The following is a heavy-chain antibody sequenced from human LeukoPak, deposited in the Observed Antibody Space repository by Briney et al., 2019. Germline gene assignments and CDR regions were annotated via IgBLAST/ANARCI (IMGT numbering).Heavy chain of an antibody. V-gene: IGHV4-39*01. CDR1: GGSISSSSYY. CDR2: IYYSGST. D-gene: IGHD4-17*01. J-gene: IGHJ6*02. CDR3: ARSYGDYGSYYYYYYGMDV. Sequence: PSETLSLTCTVSGGSISSSSYYWGWIRQPPGKGLEWSGSIYYSGSTYYNPSLKSRVTISVDTSKNQFSLKLSSVTAADTAVYYCARSYGDYGSYYYYYYGMDVWGQGTTVTVSS.